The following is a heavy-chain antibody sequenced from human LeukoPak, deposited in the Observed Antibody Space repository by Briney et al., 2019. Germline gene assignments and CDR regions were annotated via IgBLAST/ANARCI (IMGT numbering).Heavy chain of an antibody. CDR3: ARYYGSRILGYYMDV. J-gene: IGHJ6*03. Sequence: PSETLSLTCTVSSASISSYSWSWLRQPAGKGLEWIGRIYTSGSTNYNPSLKSRVTMPIDTSTNQFSLRLTSVAAADTAVYYCARYYGSRILGYYMDVWGKGTTVTVSS. CDR1: SASISSYS. D-gene: IGHD3-10*01. CDR2: IYTSGST. V-gene: IGHV4-4*07.